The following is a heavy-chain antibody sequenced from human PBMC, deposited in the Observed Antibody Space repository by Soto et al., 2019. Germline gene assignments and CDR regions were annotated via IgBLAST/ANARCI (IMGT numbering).Heavy chain of an antibody. CDR3: AREITYYYDSSGYSKRGHFDY. Sequence: GASVKVSCKASGGTFSSYAISWVRQAPGQGLEWMGGIIPIFGTANYAQKFQGRVTITADESTSTAYMELSSLRSEDAAVYYCAREITYYYDSSGYSKRGHFDYWGQGTLVTVSS. CDR2: IIPIFGTA. CDR1: GGTFSSYA. D-gene: IGHD3-22*01. V-gene: IGHV1-69*13. J-gene: IGHJ4*02.